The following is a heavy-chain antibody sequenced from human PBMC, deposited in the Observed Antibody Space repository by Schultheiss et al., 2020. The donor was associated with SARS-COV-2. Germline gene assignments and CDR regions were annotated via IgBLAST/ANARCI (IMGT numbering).Heavy chain of an antibody. V-gene: IGHV4-4*02. CDR1: GGSISSSNW. Sequence: ASLRLSCAVSGGSISSSNWWSWVRQPPGKGLEWIGEINHSGSTYYNPSLKSRVSISVDTSKNQFSLKLNSVTAADTAVYYCARVGRLSAFDYWGQGTLVTVSS. D-gene: IGHD1-26*01. CDR3: ARVGRLSAFDY. CDR2: INHSGST. J-gene: IGHJ4*02.